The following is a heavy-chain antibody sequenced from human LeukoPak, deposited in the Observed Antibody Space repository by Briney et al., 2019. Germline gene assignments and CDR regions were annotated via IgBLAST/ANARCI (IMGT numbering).Heavy chain of an antibody. CDR2: IYYSGST. CDR3: ARGDDFWSGYYAFDI. V-gene: IGHV4-39*07. J-gene: IGHJ3*02. CDR1: GGSISSSSYY. D-gene: IGHD3-3*01. Sequence: PSETLSLTCTVSGGSISSSSYYWGWIRQPPGKGLEWIGSIYYSGSTYYNPSLKSRVTMSVDTSKNQFSLKLSSVTAADTAVYYCARGDDFWSGYYAFDIWGQGTMVTVSS.